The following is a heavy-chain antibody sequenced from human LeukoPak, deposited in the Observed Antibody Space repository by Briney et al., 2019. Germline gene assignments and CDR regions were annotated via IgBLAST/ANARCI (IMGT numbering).Heavy chain of an antibody. V-gene: IGHV4-4*07. Sequence: PSETLSLTCTVSGGSISSYYWSWIRQPAGKGLEWIGRVYTSGNTNYNPSLKSRVAMSVDTSKNQFSLNLSSVTAADTAVYFCARDLSGDYADYWGQGTLVTASS. D-gene: IGHD4-17*01. CDR2: VYTSGNT. CDR1: GGSISSYY. J-gene: IGHJ4*02. CDR3: ARDLSGDYADY.